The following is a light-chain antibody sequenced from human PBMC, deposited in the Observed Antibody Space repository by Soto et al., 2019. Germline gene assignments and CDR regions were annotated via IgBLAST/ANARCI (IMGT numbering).Light chain of an antibody. V-gene: IGKV1-5*03. CDR3: QQYNYYRWT. Sequence: DIQVTQSPSSLSASVGDRVTITCRASQSIRRFLAWYQQKPGKAPKLLIYQASNLESGVPSRFSGSGSGTEFTLTISSLQPDDLAVYYCQQYNYYRWTFGQGTKVDIK. J-gene: IGKJ1*01. CDR1: QSIRRF. CDR2: QAS.